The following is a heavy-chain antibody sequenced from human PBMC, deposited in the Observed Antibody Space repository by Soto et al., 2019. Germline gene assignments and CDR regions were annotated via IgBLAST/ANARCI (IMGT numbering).Heavy chain of an antibody. J-gene: IGHJ6*02. CDR2: IYYRSKWFH. V-gene: IGHV6-1*01. D-gene: IGHD2-15*01. CDR1: GDSVSSNGAC. CDR3: ARVHCSAGTCLDGLDF. Sequence: SQTLSLTCVISGDSVSSNGACWNWIRQSPSRGLQWLGRIYYRSKWFHDYAASVESRMAINPDTSRNQFSLQLNYVTPADTAVYYCARVHCSAGTCLDGLDFWGQGTTVTVSS.